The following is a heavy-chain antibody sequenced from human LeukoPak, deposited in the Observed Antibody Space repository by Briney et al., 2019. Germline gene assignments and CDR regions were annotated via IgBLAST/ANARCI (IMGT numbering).Heavy chain of an antibody. V-gene: IGHV3-7*01. Sequence: PGGSLRLSCAASGFTFSSYWMSWVRQAPGKGLEWVANIKQDGSEKYYVDSVKGRFTISRDNAKNSLYLQMNSLRAEDTAVYYCARDLRPWQPLPQHWGQGTLVTVSS. CDR2: IKQDGSEK. D-gene: IGHD5-12*01. CDR3: ARDLRPWQPLPQH. CDR1: GFTFSSYW. J-gene: IGHJ1*01.